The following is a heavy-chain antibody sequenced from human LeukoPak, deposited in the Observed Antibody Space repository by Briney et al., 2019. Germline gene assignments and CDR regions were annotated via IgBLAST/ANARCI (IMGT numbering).Heavy chain of an antibody. Sequence: GASVKVSCKASRYTFTSYGISWVRQAPGQGLEWMGCSSAYNGNTNYAQNLQGRVTMTTDTSTSTAYMDLRSLRCDDTAVYYCARDRAAAGTVSIVAYWGQGTLVTVSS. CDR2: SSAYNGNT. CDR3: ARDRAAAGTVSIVAY. D-gene: IGHD6-13*01. CDR1: RYTFTSYG. V-gene: IGHV1-18*04. J-gene: IGHJ4*02.